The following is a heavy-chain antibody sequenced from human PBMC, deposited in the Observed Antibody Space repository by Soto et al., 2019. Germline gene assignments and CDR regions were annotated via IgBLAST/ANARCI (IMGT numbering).Heavy chain of an antibody. CDR2: INSDGSST. CDR3: AREDSPYYYYYMDV. V-gene: IGHV3-74*01. J-gene: IGHJ6*03. CDR1: GFTFSSYW. Sequence: EVQLVESGGGLVQPGGSLRLSCAASGFTFSSYWMHWVRQAPGKGLVWVSRINSDGSSTSYADSVKGRFTISRDNAKNTLYLQMNSLRAEDMAVYYCAREDSPYYYYYMDVWGKGTTVTVSS.